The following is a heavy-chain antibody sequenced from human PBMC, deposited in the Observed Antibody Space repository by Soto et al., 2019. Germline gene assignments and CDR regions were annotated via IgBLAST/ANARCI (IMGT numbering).Heavy chain of an antibody. V-gene: IGHV4-39*01. CDR3: VSLSRPLVGQQSLV. J-gene: IGHJ4*02. CDR2: IYYSGST. Sequence: SETLSLTCTVSGGSISSSSYYWGWIRQPPGKGLEWIGSIYYSGSTYYNPSLKSRVTISVDTSKNQFSLKLSSVTAADTAVYYCVSLSRPLVGQQSLVWGQGTLVTVSS. D-gene: IGHD2-8*02. CDR1: GGSISSSSYY.